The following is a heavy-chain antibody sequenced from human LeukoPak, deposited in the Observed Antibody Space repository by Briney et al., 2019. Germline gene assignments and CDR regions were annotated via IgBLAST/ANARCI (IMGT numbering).Heavy chain of an antibody. J-gene: IGHJ3*01. V-gene: IGHV3-23*01. CDR1: GFNFRDAD. CDR2: ISFSGDNS. D-gene: IGHD5-24*01. Sequence: GGSLRLSCAASGFNFRDADMTWVRQAPGKGLEWVSLISFSGDNSYYADSVKGRFTISRDNSKNTLSLQMNSLRVEDTAIYYCAKDIQLSTWGLGTMVTVSS. CDR3: AKDIQLST.